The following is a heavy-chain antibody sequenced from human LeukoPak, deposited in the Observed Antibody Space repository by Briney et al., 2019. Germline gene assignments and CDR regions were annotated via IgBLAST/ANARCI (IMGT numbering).Heavy chain of an antibody. CDR2: ISAYNGNT. CDR3: ARGSSYGDYPHYFDY. V-gene: IGHV1-18*01. CDR1: GYTFSSYG. D-gene: IGHD4-17*01. J-gene: IGHJ4*02. Sequence: ASLKVSCKTSGYTFSSYGISWLRQAPGQGLEWMGWISAYNGNTNYAQKLQGRVTMTTDTSTSTAYMELRSLRSDDTAVYYCARGSSYGDYPHYFDYWGQGTLVTVSS.